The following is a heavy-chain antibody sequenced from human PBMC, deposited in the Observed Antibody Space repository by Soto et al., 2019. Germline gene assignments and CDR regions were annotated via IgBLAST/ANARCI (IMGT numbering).Heavy chain of an antibody. D-gene: IGHD3-10*01. CDR2: IYYSGST. J-gene: IGHJ3*01. CDR1: GGSISSYY. Sequence: QVQLQESGPGLVKPSETLSLTCTVSGGSISSYYWSWIRQPPGKGLEWIGYIYYSGSTYYNPSLKSRVTISVDTSKNQFSLKLSSVTAADTAVYYCARVWGGAFDFWGQGTMVTVSS. V-gene: IGHV4-59*01. CDR3: ARVWGGAFDF.